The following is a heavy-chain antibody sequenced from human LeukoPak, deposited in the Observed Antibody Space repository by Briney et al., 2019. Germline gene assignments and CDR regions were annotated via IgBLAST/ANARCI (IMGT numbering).Heavy chain of an antibody. CDR2: IWYDGSNK. Sequence: GGSLRLSCAASGFTFSSYGMHWVRQAPGKGLEWVAVIWYDGSNKYYADSVKGRFTISRDNSKNTLYLQMNSLRAEDTAVYYCARDFSPDLYYYDSSGYDYWGQGTLVTVSS. D-gene: IGHD3-22*01. CDR3: ARDFSPDLYYYDSSGYDY. V-gene: IGHV3-33*01. J-gene: IGHJ4*02. CDR1: GFTFSSYG.